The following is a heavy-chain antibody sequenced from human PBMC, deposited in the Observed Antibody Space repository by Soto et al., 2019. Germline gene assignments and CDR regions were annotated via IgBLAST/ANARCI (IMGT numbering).Heavy chain of an antibody. J-gene: IGHJ4*02. CDR2: IYYSGST. Sequence: TSETLSLTCTVSGGSISSSSYYWDWIRQTPGKGLEWIGNIYYSGSTRYNPSLESRVTISVDTSKNQFSLELSSVTAADTALYYCARGTGSIYYFDYWGQGTLVTVSS. V-gene: IGHV4-39*01. CDR1: GGSISSSSYY. D-gene: IGHD1-26*01. CDR3: ARGTGSIYYFDY.